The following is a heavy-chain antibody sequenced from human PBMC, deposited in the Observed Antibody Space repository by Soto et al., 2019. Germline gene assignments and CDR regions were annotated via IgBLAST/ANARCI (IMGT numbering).Heavy chain of an antibody. Sequence: SETLSLTCTVSGGSISSGDYYWSWIRQPPGKGLEWIGYIYYSGSTYYNPSLKSRVTISVDTPKNQFSLKLSSVTAADTAVYYCARVWSSSWPFDYWGQGTLVTVSS. CDR3: ARVWSSSWPFDY. CDR2: IYYSGST. CDR1: GGSISSGDYY. V-gene: IGHV4-30-4*01. J-gene: IGHJ4*02. D-gene: IGHD6-13*01.